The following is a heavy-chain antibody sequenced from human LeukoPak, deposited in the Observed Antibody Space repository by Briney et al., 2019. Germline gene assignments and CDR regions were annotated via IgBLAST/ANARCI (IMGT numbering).Heavy chain of an antibody. CDR2: ISENGGTT. Sequence: GGSLSLSCAASGFTFSSYALSWVRQAPGKGLEWVSGISENGGTTFYADSVKGRFTITRDNSKNTLYVQMNSLRGEDTAVYYCAKDYGPKQLVFFDSWGQGTLVTVSS. V-gene: IGHV3-23*01. D-gene: IGHD6-13*01. CDR3: AKDYGPKQLVFFDS. J-gene: IGHJ4*02. CDR1: GFTFSSYA.